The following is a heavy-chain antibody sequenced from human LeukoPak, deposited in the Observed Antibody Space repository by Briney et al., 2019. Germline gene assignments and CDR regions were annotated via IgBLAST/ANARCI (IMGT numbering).Heavy chain of an antibody. CDR3: AKYGGHPLPHYYLDY. J-gene: IGHJ4*02. V-gene: IGHV3-23*01. CDR1: GFTFSSYA. Sequence: GGSLRLSCAASGFTFSSYAMSWVRQAPGKRLEWVSLIIDDGHTTSYADSVKGRFTISRDNSKNTLFLQMNSLRAEDTAVYYCAKYGGHPLPHYYLDYWGQGTQVTVSS. D-gene: IGHD3-16*01. CDR2: IIDDGHTT.